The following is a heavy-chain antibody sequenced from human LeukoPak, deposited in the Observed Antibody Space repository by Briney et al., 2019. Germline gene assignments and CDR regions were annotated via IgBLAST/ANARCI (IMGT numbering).Heavy chain of an antibody. CDR3: ARGHAIAAAGEGVFDY. D-gene: IGHD6-13*01. V-gene: IGHV1-8*01. Sequence: ASVKVSCKASGYTFTSYDINWVRQATGQGLEWMGWMNPNSGNTGYAQKFQGRVTMTRNTSISTAYMELSSLRSEDTAVYYCARGHAIAAAGEGVFDYWGQGTLVTVSS. CDR1: GYTFTSYD. J-gene: IGHJ4*02. CDR2: MNPNSGNT.